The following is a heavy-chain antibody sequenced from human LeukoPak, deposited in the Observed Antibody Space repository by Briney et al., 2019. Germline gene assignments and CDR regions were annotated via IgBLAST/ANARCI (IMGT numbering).Heavy chain of an antibody. CDR2: ISSSGSTI. CDR3: ARDFQDSSSWFYGMDV. V-gene: IGHV3-11*04. D-gene: IGHD6-13*01. CDR1: GFTFSDYY. Sequence: PGGSLRLSCAASGFTFSDYYMSWIRQAPGKGLEWVSYISSSGSTIYYADSVKGRFTISRDNAKNSLYLQMNSLRAEDTAVYYCARDFQDSSSWFYGMDVWGQGTTVTVSS. J-gene: IGHJ6*02.